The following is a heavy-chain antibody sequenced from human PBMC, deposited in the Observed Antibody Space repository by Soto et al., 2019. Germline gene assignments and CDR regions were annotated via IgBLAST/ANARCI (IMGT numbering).Heavy chain of an antibody. CDR1: GFSLTNVQKG. Sequence: QVTLKESGPVLVQATETLTLTCNVSGFSLTNVQKGVAWIRQPPGKALEWLAHILSDVEQSYKSSLKKRLTISQDTSKRQVVLVMTNVEPVDTATYYCAPISGRYGASHFDFWGQGSSVIVSS. CDR2: ILSDVEQ. J-gene: IGHJ4*02. V-gene: IGHV2-26*01. CDR3: APISGRYGASHFDF. D-gene: IGHD3-10*01.